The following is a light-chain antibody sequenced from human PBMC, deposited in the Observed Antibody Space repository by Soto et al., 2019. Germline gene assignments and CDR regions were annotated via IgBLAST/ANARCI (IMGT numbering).Light chain of an antibody. CDR3: ATWDDILNGWV. CDR1: DSNIGSNT. Sequence: QSVLTQPPSASGTPGQRVTISCSGSDSNIGSNTVNWYQHLPRMAPKLLTHSNDHRPSGVADRFSGSKSGTSASLAISGLQSEDEADYYCATWDDILNGWVFGGGTQLTV. J-gene: IGLJ3*02. V-gene: IGLV1-44*01. CDR2: SND.